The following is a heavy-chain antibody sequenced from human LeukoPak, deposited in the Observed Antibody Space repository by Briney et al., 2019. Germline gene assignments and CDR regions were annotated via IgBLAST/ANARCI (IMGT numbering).Heavy chain of an antibody. CDR3: AKGSSGYFVDL. CDR1: GFIFNNYG. J-gene: IGHJ5*02. V-gene: IGHV3-23*01. D-gene: IGHD3-22*01. CDR2: ISNDGGGT. Sequence: GGSLRLSCAASGFIFNNYGLIWVRQAPGKGLEWISAISNDGGGTNYADFVKGRFTISRDNSKNTLFLQMNSLRAEDTALYYCAKGSSGYFVDLWGQGTLVTVSS.